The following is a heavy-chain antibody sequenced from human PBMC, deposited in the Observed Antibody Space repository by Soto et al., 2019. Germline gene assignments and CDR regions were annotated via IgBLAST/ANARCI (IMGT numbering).Heavy chain of an antibody. V-gene: IGHV3-11*05. CDR3: ARAHHRYSGYDYVDY. Sequence: QVQLVESGGGLVKPGGSLRLSCAASGFTFSDYYMSWIRQAPGKGLEWVSYISSSSSYTNYADSVKGRFTISRDNAKNSLYLQMNSLRPEDTAVYYCARAHHRYSGYDYVDYWGQGTLVTVSS. CDR2: ISSSSSYT. J-gene: IGHJ4*02. CDR1: GFTFSDYY. D-gene: IGHD5-12*01.